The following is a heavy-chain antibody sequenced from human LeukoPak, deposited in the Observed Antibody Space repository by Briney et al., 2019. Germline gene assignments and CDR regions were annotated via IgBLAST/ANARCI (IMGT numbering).Heavy chain of an antibody. J-gene: IGHJ4*02. CDR1: GGSINNYY. CDR2: IYYSGST. V-gene: IGHV4-59*08. D-gene: IGHD3-9*01. Sequence: SETLSLTCTVSGGSINNYYWSWIRQPPGKGLEWIGDIYYSGSTNYNLSLKSRVTISVDTSKNQFSLKLSSVTAADTAVYYCARRDYDILTGTRYFDYWGQGTLVTVSS. CDR3: ARRDYDILTGTRYFDY.